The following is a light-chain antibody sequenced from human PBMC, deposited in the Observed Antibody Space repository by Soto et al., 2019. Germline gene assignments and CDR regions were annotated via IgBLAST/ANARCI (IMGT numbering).Light chain of an antibody. V-gene: IGLV2-14*01. J-gene: IGLJ1*01. CDR2: EVS. Sequence: QSALTQPASVSVSPGQSITISCTGTSRDVGNYNYVSWYQQDPGKAPKLIIYEVSTRPSGVSSRFSGSKSDNTASLTISGLQAEDEADYYCSSYTSTTTLYVFGTGTKVTVL. CDR1: SRDVGNYNY. CDR3: SSYTSTTTLYV.